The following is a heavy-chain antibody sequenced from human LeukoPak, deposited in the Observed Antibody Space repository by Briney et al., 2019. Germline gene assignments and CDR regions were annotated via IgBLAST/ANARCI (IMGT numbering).Heavy chain of an antibody. CDR2: IKSKTDGGTT. CDR3: TTRHYYGSGTYDY. CDR1: GFTFSNAW. Sequence: GGSLRLSCAASGFTFSNAWMTRVRQAPGKGLEWVGRIKSKTDGGTTDYIASVKGRFTVSRDDSKNTVYLQMNSLKTEHTAVYYCTTRHYYGSGTYDYWGQGTLVTVSS. V-gene: IGHV3-15*01. D-gene: IGHD3-10*01. J-gene: IGHJ4*02.